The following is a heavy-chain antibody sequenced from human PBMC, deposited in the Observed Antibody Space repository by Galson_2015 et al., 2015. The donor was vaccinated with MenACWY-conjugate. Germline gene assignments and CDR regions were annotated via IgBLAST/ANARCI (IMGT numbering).Heavy chain of an antibody. D-gene: IGHD3-22*01. CDR1: GFIFNKYA. Sequence: SLRLSCAASGFIFNKYAMTWIRQAPGKGLEWLSATSGSGGVTYHADPVKGRFSISTDKSKKTVYLQMNSLKVEDTARYYCAKGPLYDSSGSDSDYFDYWGQGTLVTVSS. J-gene: IGHJ4*02. V-gene: IGHV3-23*01. CDR2: TSGSGGVT. CDR3: AKGPLYDSSGSDSDYFDY.